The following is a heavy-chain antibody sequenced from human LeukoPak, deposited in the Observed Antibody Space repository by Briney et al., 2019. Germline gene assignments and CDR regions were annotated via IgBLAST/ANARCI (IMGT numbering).Heavy chain of an antibody. CDR1: GGSISSYW. V-gene: IGHV4-59*12. Sequence: KPSETLSLTCTVSGGSISSYWWSWIRQSPGKGLEWSGYMYYSGSTNYNPSLKSRVTISIDTPNNQFALQISSVAHEATAAYSCARDFPDSGNALVYYYYYYMDLWGKGTPVTVSS. CDR2: MYYSGST. CDR3: ARDFPDSGNALVYYYYYYMDL. J-gene: IGHJ6*03. D-gene: IGHD5-12*01.